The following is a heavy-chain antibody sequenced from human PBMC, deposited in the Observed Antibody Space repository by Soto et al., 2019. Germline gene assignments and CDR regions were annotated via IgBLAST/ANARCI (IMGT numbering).Heavy chain of an antibody. Sequence: SQTLSLTWVISGDSVSSNSAAWNWIRQSPSRGLEWLGRTYYRTRWYYDYAVSVRSRITVNPDTSKNQFSLQLTSVTPADTAVYYCAGTTSHYWYYMDVWGKGTTVTVSS. CDR3: AGTTSHYWYYMDV. J-gene: IGHJ6*03. CDR2: TYYRTRWYY. V-gene: IGHV6-1*01. CDR1: GDSVSSNSAA. D-gene: IGHD1-7*01.